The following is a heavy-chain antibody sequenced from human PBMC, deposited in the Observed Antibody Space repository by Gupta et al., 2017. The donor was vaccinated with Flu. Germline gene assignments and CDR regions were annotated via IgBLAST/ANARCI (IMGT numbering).Heavy chain of an antibody. CDR2: IWSDGSNK. V-gene: IGHV3-33*01. Sequence: QVQLVESGGGVVQPGQSLRLSCAASGFTFSGYGMHWVRQAPDKGLEWVAFIWSDGSNKYYADSVKGRFIISRDNSKNTLYLQMNSLGAEDTAVYYCARDFNSGSYWGGPFDYWGQGTLVTVSS. J-gene: IGHJ4*02. D-gene: IGHD1-26*01. CDR1: GFTFSGYG. CDR3: ARDFNSGSYWGGPFDY.